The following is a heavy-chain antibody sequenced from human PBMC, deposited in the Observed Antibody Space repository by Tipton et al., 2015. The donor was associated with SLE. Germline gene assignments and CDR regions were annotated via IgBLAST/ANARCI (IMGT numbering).Heavy chain of an antibody. V-gene: IGHV3-7*01. J-gene: IGHJ4*02. D-gene: IGHD6-19*01. CDR2: IKQDGSEK. CDR3: AGGDAGYSSGWYPGDFDY. CDR1: GFTFSSYW. Sequence: SLRLSCAASGFTFSSYWMSWVRQAPGKGLEWVANIKQDGSEKFYVDSVKGRFTISRDNAKNSLYLQMNSLRAEDTAVYYCAGGDAGYSSGWYPGDFDYWGQRTLVTVSS.